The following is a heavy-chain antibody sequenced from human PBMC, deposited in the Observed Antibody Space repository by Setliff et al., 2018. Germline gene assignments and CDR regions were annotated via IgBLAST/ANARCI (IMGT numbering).Heavy chain of an antibody. J-gene: IGHJ6*03. CDR3: ASNPRKGRSGGYFYDDPYYYYMDV. CDR1: GYTFGDYY. V-gene: IGHV1-2*06. D-gene: IGHD1-26*01. CDR2: INPKSGGT. Sequence: ASVKVSCKASGYTFGDYYIHWVRQAPGQGLEWMGRINPKSGGTNYAEKFQGRVTLTRDTSTSTAYMELNSLRAEDTAVYYCASNPRKGRSGGYFYDDPYYYYMDVWGKGTTVTVSS.